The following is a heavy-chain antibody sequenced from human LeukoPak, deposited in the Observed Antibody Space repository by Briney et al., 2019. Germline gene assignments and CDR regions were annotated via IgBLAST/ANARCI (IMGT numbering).Heavy chain of an antibody. V-gene: IGHV3-48*03. CDR2: ISSSGSTI. CDR3: ARSYDYYGSGSYDV. J-gene: IGHJ4*02. D-gene: IGHD3-10*01. CDR1: GFTFSSYE. Sequence: PGGSLRLSCAASGFTFSSYEMNWVRQAPGKGLEWVSYISSSGSTIYYADPVKGRFTISRDNAKNSLYLQMNSLRAEDTAVYYCARSYDYYGSGSYDVWGQGTLVTVSS.